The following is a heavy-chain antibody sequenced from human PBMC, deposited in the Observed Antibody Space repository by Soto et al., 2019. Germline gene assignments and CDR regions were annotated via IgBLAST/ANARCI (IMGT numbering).Heavy chain of an antibody. CDR1: GFTFSSYA. Sequence: EVHLLESGGGLVQPGGSLRLSCVASGFTFSSYAMSWVRQAPGKGLEWVSSIVGSGGRTYYADSVQGRFTISRDNSKNPXXLQMTSLGAEDTAIFYCAKAPVPDYTAYGSCVFELWGRGTLVTVSS. CDR2: IVGSGGRT. CDR3: AKAPVPDYTAYGSCVFEL. V-gene: IGHV3-23*01. D-gene: IGHD4-4*01. J-gene: IGHJ1*01.